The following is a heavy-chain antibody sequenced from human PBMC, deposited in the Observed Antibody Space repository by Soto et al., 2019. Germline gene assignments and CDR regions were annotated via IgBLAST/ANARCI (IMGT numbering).Heavy chain of an antibody. CDR1: GGTFSSYA. Sequence: SVKVSCKASGGTFSSYAISWVRQAPGQGLEWMGGIIPIFGTANYAQKFQGRVTITADESTSTAYMELSSLRSEDTAVYYCARVAGDFWSGYYGCCGPWGQGTLVTVSS. CDR3: ARVAGDFWSGYYGCCGP. CDR2: IIPIFGTA. D-gene: IGHD3-3*01. J-gene: IGHJ5*02. V-gene: IGHV1-69*13.